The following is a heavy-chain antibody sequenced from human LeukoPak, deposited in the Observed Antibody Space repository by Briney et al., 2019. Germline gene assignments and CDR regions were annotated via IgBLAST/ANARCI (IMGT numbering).Heavy chain of an antibody. V-gene: IGHV4-34*01. J-gene: IGHJ4*02. CDR1: SGSFSGYY. CDR3: ARGHRYCSSTSCLLGRDY. D-gene: IGHD2-2*01. CDR2: INHSGST. Sequence: SETLSLTCAVYSGSFSGYYWSWIRQPPGKGLEWIGEINHSGSTNYNPSLKSRVTISVDTSKNQFSLKLSSVTAADTAVYYCARGHRYCSSTSCLLGRDYWGQGTLVTVSS.